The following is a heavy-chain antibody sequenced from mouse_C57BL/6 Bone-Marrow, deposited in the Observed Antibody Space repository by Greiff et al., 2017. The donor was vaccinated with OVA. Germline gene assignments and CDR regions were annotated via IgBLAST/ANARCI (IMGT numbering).Heavy chain of an antibody. D-gene: IGHD2-4*01. J-gene: IGHJ1*03. Sequence: VQLQQSGPVLVKPGASVKMSCKASGYTFTDYYMNWVKQSHGKSLEWIGVINPYNGGTSYNQKFKGKATLTVDKSSSTAYMELNRLTSSDSAVYYCAPIYYDSDWYFDVWGTGTTVTVSS. V-gene: IGHV1-19*01. CDR1: GYTFTDYY. CDR2: INPYNGGT. CDR3: APIYYDSDWYFDV.